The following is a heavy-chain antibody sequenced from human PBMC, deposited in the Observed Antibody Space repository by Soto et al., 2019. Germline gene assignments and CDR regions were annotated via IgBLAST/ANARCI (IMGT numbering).Heavy chain of an antibody. Sequence: ASVKVSCKASGYTFTSYYMHWVRQAPGQGLKWMGIINPSGGSTSYAQKFQGRVTMTRDTSTSTVYMELSGLRSDDTAVYYCARDKDRQQLGGNYYYMLDVWGQGTTVTVS. CDR2: INPSGGST. J-gene: IGHJ6*02. CDR1: GYTFTSYY. D-gene: IGHD3-3*02. V-gene: IGHV1-46*01. CDR3: ARDKDRQQLGGNYYYMLDV.